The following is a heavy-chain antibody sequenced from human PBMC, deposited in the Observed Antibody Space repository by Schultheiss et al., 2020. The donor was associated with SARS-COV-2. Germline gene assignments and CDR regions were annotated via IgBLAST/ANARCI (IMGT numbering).Heavy chain of an antibody. CDR2: IRSKANSYAT. Sequence: GESLKISCAASGFTFSNAWMSWVRQAPGKGLEWVGRIRSKANSYATAYAASVKGRFTISRDDSKNTAYLQMNSLRAEDTAVYYCAREKDIVVVVAGYGMDVWGQGTTVTVSS. V-gene: IGHV3-73*01. J-gene: IGHJ6*02. CDR3: AREKDIVVVVAGYGMDV. D-gene: IGHD2-15*01. CDR1: GFTFSNAW.